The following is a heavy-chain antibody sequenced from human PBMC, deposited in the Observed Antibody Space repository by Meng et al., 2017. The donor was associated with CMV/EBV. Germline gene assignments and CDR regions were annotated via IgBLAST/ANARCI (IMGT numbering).Heavy chain of an antibody. Sequence: SETLSLTCAISGDSVSSNSAAWNWIRQSPSRGLEWLGRTYYRSKWYNDYAVSVKSRITINPDTSKNQFSLQLNSVTPEDTAVYYCARAIGVVIKIERLSLYYFDYWGQGTLVTVSS. J-gene: IGHJ4*02. V-gene: IGHV6-1*01. CDR3: ARAIGVVIKIERLSLYYFDY. D-gene: IGHD3-3*01. CDR2: TYYRSKWYN. CDR1: GDSVSSNSAA.